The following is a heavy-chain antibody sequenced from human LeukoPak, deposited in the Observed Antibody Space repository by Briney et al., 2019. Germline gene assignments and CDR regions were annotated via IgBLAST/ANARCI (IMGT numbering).Heavy chain of an antibody. D-gene: IGHD3-22*01. CDR3: AKGDYYDSSGYHPPDY. CDR2: VSGSGGST. CDR1: GFTFSSYA. V-gene: IGHV3-23*01. J-gene: IGHJ4*02. Sequence: GGALRLSCAACGFTFSSYAMSWVRQAPGKGLEWVSAVSGSGGSTYYADSANGPLTISRDNSKNTLYPQITSLRAEDTAVYYCAKGDYYDSSGYHPPDYWGQETLVTVSS.